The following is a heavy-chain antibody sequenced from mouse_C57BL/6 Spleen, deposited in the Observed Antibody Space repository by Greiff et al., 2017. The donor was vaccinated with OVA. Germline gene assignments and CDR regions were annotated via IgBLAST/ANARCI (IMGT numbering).Heavy chain of an antibody. J-gene: IGHJ3*01. CDR1: GFTFSSYG. Sequence: EVKLMESGGDLVKPGGSLKLSCAASGFTFSSYGMSWVRQTPDKRLEWVATISSGGSYTYYPDSVKGRFTISRDNAKNTLYLQMSSLKSEDTAMYYCARHDSSGYGGSYWGQGTLVTVSA. CDR3: ARHDSSGYGGSY. V-gene: IGHV5-6*01. D-gene: IGHD3-2*02. CDR2: ISSGGSYT.